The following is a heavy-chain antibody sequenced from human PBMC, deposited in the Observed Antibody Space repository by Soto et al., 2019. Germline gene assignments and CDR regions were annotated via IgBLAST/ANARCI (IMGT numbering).Heavy chain of an antibody. CDR3: ARDLRSSGWSVVDP. Sequence: QVQLVESGGGVVQPGRSLRLSCAASGFTFSSYGMHWVRQAPGKGLEWVAVIWYDGSNKYYADSVKGRFTISRDNSKNTLYLQMNSLRAEDTAVYYCARDLRSSGWSVVDPWGQGTLVTVSS. J-gene: IGHJ5*02. CDR1: GFTFSSYG. D-gene: IGHD6-19*01. V-gene: IGHV3-33*01. CDR2: IWYDGSNK.